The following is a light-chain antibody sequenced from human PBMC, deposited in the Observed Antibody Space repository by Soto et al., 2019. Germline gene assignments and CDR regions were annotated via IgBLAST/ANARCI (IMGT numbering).Light chain of an antibody. CDR2: GTS. Sequence: VLTQAQATLSVSPGERAALSCRASQSVSSSYLAWYQHKPGQSPRLLIYGTSSRATGIPDRFSGSGSGTGFTLTIRRLEPEDSAVYYCQQYGSSPTFGGGTKWIS. CDR3: QQYGSSPT. J-gene: IGKJ4*01. CDR1: QSVSSSY. V-gene: IGKV3-20*01.